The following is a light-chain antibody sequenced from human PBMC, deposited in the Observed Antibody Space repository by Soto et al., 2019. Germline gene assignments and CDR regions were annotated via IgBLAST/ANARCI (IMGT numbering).Light chain of an antibody. Sequence: EIVLIQSPCTLSSSPGERATLSCRASQNINSNYFAWYQHKPGQAPRLLFYSASSRVCGIPDRFSASGSGTDFTLTISGLEPEDFAVYICQQYCKSPLTFGGGTKVDIK. CDR1: QNINSNY. J-gene: IGKJ4*01. CDR2: SAS. CDR3: QQYCKSPLT. V-gene: IGKV3-20*01.